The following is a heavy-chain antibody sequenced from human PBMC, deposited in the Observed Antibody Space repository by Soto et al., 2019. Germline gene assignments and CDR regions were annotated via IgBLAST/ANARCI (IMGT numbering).Heavy chain of an antibody. J-gene: IGHJ5*02. V-gene: IGHV4-39*01. CDR3: ATTRRNWNPIMYNWFDP. D-gene: IGHD1-1*01. Sequence: PSETLSLTCTVSGGSISSSSYYWGWIRQPPGKGLEWIGSIYYSGSTYYNPSLKSRVTISVDTSKNQFSLKLSSVTAADTAVYYCATTRRNWNPIMYNWFDPWGQGTLVTVSS. CDR1: GGSISSSSYY. CDR2: IYYSGST.